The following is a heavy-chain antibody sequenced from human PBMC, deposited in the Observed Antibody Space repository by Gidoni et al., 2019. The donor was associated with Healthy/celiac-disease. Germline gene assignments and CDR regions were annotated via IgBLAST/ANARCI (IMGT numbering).Heavy chain of an antibody. J-gene: IGHJ6*02. V-gene: IGHV1-69*01. D-gene: IGHD6-19*01. CDR3: ARDLRIAVAGTPGLRTTDYGMDV. Sequence: QVQLVQSGAEVKKPVSSVKVSCKASGGTFSSYAISWVRQAPGQGLEWMGGIIPIFGTANYEQKFQGRVTITADESTSTAYMELSSLRSEDTAVYYCARDLRIAVAGTPGLRTTDYGMDVWGQGTTVTVSS. CDR1: GGTFSSYA. CDR2: IIPIFGTA.